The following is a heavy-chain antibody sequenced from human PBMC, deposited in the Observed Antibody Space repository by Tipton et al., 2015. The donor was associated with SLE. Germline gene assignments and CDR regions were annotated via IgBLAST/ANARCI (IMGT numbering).Heavy chain of an antibody. V-gene: IGHV4-39*07. D-gene: IGHD2/OR15-2a*01. CDR3: ARGSSKSFVHYFDQ. J-gene: IGHJ4*02. CDR1: GGSISSSNYY. Sequence: TLSLTCTVSGGSISSSNYYWGWIRQPPGKGLEWIGSIYYSGSTYFNPSLKSRVNISVDTSKNQFSLNLTSVTAADTAVYYCARGSSKSFVHYFDQWGQGKLVTVFS. CDR2: IYYSGST.